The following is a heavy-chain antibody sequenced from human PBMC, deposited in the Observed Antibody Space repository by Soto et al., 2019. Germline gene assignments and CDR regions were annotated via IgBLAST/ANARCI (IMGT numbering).Heavy chain of an antibody. J-gene: IGHJ4*02. D-gene: IGHD3-3*01. CDR2: INHSGST. CDR3: ARAASNWSGYRG. Sequence: QVQLQQWGAGLLKPSETLSLTCAVYGGSFSGYYWSWIRQPPGKGLEWIGEINHSGSTNYNPSLKSRVTISVDTSKNQFSLQLSSVTAADTAVYYCARAASNWSGYRGWGQGTLVTVSS. V-gene: IGHV4-34*01. CDR1: GGSFSGYY.